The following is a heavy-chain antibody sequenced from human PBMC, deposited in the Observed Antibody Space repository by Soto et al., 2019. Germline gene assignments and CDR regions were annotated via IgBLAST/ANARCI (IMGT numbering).Heavy chain of an antibody. CDR3: ARDDYGGNSGSSYYYYGMDV. CDR2: INTSGGST. D-gene: IGHD4-17*01. Sequence: GASVKVSCKASGYTFTSYYMHWVRQAPGQRLERMGIINTSGGSTSYAQKFQGRVTMTRDTSTSTVYMELNSLRAEDTAVYYCARDDYGGNSGSSYYYYGMDVWGQGTTVTVSS. V-gene: IGHV1-46*01. CDR1: GYTFTSYY. J-gene: IGHJ6*02.